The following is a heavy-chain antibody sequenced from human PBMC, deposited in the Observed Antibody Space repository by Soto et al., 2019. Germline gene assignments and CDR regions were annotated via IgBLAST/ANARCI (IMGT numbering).Heavy chain of an antibody. CDR3: ARLESRYSSGWYDWFDP. V-gene: IGHV5-51*01. J-gene: IGHJ5*02. CDR1: GYSFTSYW. CDR2: IYPGDSDT. D-gene: IGHD6-19*01. Sequence: GESLKISCKGSGYSFTSYWIGWVRQMPGKGLEWMGIIYPGDSDTRYSPSFQGQVTISADKSISTAYLQWSSLKASDTAMYYCARLESRYSSGWYDWFDPWGQGTLVTVSS.